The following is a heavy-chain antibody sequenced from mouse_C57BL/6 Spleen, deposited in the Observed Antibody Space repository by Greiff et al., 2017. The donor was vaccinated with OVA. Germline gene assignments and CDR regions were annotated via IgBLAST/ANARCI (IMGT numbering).Heavy chain of an antibody. CDR3: ARSITTVVSFDY. J-gene: IGHJ2*01. D-gene: IGHD1-1*01. CDR2: IRNKANGYTT. V-gene: IGHV7-3*01. Sequence: EVKLMESGGGLVQPGGSLSLSCAASGFTFTDYYMSWVRQPPGKALEWLGFIRNKANGYTTEYSASVKGRFTISRDNSQSILYLQMNALRAEDSATYYCARSITTVVSFDYWGQGTTLTVSS. CDR1: GFTFTDYY.